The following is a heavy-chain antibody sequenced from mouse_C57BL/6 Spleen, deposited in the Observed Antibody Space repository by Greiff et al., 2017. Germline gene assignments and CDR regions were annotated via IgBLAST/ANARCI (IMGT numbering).Heavy chain of an antibody. J-gene: IGHJ3*01. CDR1: GYTFTSYW. Sequence: QVQLKQPGAELVKPGASVKVSCKASGYTFTSYWMHWVKQRPGQGLEWIGRIHPSDSDTNYNQKFKGKATLTVDKSSSTAYMQLSSLTSEDSAVYYCAIGEGLTAWFAYWGQGTLVTVSA. V-gene: IGHV1-74*01. CDR3: AIGEGLTAWFAY. CDR2: IHPSDSDT. D-gene: IGHD4-1*01.